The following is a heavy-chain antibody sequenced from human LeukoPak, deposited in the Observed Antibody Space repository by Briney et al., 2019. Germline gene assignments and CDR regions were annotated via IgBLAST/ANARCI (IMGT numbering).Heavy chain of an antibody. CDR1: GFTFDYYG. J-gene: IGHJ4*02. V-gene: IGHV3-23*01. CDR2: ISGTGGTT. Sequence: GGTLRLSCAASGFTFDYYGMSWVRQAPGKGLEWVSTISGTGGTTYYADSVKGRFTISRDNSKNTLYLQMNSLRAEDTAVYYCAKDQDIKYGDYFDYWGQGTLVTVSS. CDR3: AKDQDIKYGDYFDY. D-gene: IGHD4-17*01.